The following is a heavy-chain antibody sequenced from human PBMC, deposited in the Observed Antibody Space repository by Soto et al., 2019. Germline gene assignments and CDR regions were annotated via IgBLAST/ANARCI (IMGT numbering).Heavy chain of an antibody. Sequence: EVQLVESGGGLVQPGRSLRLSCAASGFTFDDYAMHWVRQAPGKGLEWVSGISLNSGSIGYADSVKGRFTISRDNAKNSLYLQMNSLRAEDTALYYCAKPGTTDYYYYYMDVWGKGTTVTVSS. CDR3: AKPGTTDYYYYYMDV. CDR1: GFTFDDYA. J-gene: IGHJ6*03. V-gene: IGHV3-9*01. CDR2: ISLNSGSI. D-gene: IGHD4-4*01.